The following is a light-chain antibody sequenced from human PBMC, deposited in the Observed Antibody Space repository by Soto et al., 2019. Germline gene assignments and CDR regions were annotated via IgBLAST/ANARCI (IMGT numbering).Light chain of an antibody. V-gene: IGKV3-15*01. CDR2: GAS. CDR1: QSVSSY. Sequence: VVLTQSPATLSVSPGERATLSCRASQSVSSYLAWYQQKPGQAPRILIYGASTRATGIPARFSGSGSGTEFTLTINSLQSEDSAVYYCQQHNQWPITFGQGTRLEIK. CDR3: QQHNQWPIT. J-gene: IGKJ5*01.